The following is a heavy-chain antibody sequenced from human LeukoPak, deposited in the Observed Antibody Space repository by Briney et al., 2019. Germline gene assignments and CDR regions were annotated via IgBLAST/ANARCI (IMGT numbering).Heavy chain of an antibody. Sequence: SETLSLTCTVSGGSISSSSYYWGWIRQPPGKGLEWIGSIYYSGSTYYNPSLKSRVTISVDTSKNQFSLKLSSVTAADTAVYYCARFYQLLFAFDIWGQGTMVTVSS. V-gene: IGHV4-39*07. CDR3: ARFYQLLFAFDI. CDR2: IYYSGST. CDR1: GGSISSSSYY. D-gene: IGHD2-2*01. J-gene: IGHJ3*02.